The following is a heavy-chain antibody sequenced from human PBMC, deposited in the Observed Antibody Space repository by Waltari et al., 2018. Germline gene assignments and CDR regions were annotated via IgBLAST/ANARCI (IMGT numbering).Heavy chain of an antibody. CDR3: ARNYRDY. D-gene: IGHD3-16*02. CDR1: GFTFSNYW. V-gene: IGHV3-74*01. CDR2: ISGDGIIT. Sequence: EVQLVESGGGLVQPGGSLRLSCAASGFTFSNYWMHWVRQVPGKGRVWVSRISGDGIITHYADSVKGRFTISRDNAENTLYLQMNSLTVEDTAVYYCARNYRDYWGQGTLVTVSS. J-gene: IGHJ4*02.